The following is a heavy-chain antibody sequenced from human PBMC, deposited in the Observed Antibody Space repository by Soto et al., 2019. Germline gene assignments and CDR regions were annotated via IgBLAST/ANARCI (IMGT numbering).Heavy chain of an antibody. Sequence: QVQLVQSGAEVKKPGASVKVSCETSGYTFTSHGVSWVRQAPGQGLEWMGWINGYTGDTKYAQKFQGRVSMTTDTSTNTAYMDLRSLTSDDTAVYYCARTHWPPDYMEGFDHWGQGTLVTVSS. CDR3: ARTHWPPDYMEGFDH. CDR1: GYTFTSHG. CDR2: INGYTGDT. V-gene: IGHV1-18*04. J-gene: IGHJ5*02. D-gene: IGHD3-10*01.